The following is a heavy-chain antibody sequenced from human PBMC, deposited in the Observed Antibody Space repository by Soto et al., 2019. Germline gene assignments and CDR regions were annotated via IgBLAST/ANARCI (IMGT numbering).Heavy chain of an antibody. CDR2: IYYSGST. J-gene: IGHJ4*02. V-gene: IGHV4-31*03. D-gene: IGHD3-22*01. CDR3: ARATYYYDSSRYQTSLFDF. CDR1: GDSLSSGGHY. Sequence: SETLSLTCTVSGDSLSSGGHYWSWIRQHPGKGLEWIGYIYYSGSTYYNPSLKSRVTISVDTPKNQFSLKLNSVTAADTAVYYCARATYYYDSSRYQTSLFDFWGQGTLVTVSS.